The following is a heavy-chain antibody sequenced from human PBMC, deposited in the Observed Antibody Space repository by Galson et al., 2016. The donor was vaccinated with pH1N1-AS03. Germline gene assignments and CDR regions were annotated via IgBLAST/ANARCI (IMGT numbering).Heavy chain of an antibody. CDR3: AHNQANGYNYGFDP. J-gene: IGHJ5*02. V-gene: IGHV1-69*04. D-gene: IGHD5-24*01. Sequence: SVKVSCKASGGSFSKYVISWVRQAPGQGLQWMGRIIPNLGVTNYAKRFQARVTITADKSSSTVYMEVTNLTSEDTAIYYCAHNQANGYNYGFDPWGQGTLVTVSS. CDR1: GGSFSKYV. CDR2: IIPNLGVT.